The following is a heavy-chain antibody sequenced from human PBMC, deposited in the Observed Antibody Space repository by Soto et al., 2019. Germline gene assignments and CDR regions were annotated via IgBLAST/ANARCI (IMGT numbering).Heavy chain of an antibody. V-gene: IGHV3-48*03. CDR3: VRDPVGPTIPLMYGMDV. CDR2: ISSGGSTL. J-gene: IGHJ6*02. Sequence: GGSLTLSCAVCGFTFSSDEMNCGRQAPVTGLEWVSYISSGGSTLHYADSVKGRFTISRDNAKSCLYLQMNSLRADDTAVYYCVRDPVGPTIPLMYGMDVWCQGTTVTVSS. CDR1: GFTFSSDE. D-gene: IGHD1-26*01.